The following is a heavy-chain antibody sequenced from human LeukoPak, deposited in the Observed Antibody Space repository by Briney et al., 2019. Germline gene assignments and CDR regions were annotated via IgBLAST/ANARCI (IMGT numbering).Heavy chain of an antibody. Sequence: GGSLRLSCAASGFTFTTYWMSWVRQAPGKGLEWVANIKQDGTEKYYVDSVKGRFTISRDNAKNSLYLQMNSLRAEDTALYYCARDLNYYGSGSYEVFYFDYWGQGTLVTVSS. D-gene: IGHD3-10*01. CDR3: ARDLNYYGSGSYEVFYFDY. V-gene: IGHV3-7*03. CDR2: IKQDGTEK. CDR1: GFTFTTYW. J-gene: IGHJ4*02.